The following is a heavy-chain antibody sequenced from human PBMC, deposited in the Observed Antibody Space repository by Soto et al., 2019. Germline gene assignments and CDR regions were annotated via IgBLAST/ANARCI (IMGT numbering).Heavy chain of an antibody. D-gene: IGHD3-22*01. J-gene: IGHJ1*01. CDR3: ARDQVESGYPEYFQH. CDR2: IYSGGST. CDR1: GFTVSSNY. V-gene: IGHV3-53*01. Sequence: EVQLVESGGGLIQPGGSLRLSCAASGFTVSSNYMSWVRQAPGKGLEWVSVIYSGGSTYYTDSVKGRFTISRDNSKNTPYLQMNSLRAEDTAVYYCARDQVESGYPEYFQHWGQGTLVTVSS.